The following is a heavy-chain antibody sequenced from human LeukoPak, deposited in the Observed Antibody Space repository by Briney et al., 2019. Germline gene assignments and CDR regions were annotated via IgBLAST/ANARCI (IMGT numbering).Heavy chain of an antibody. V-gene: IGHV1-2*02. CDR2: INPNSGGT. D-gene: IGHD1-26*01. CDR1: GYTFTSYD. CDR3: SRDFGFYSGLYFFDY. J-gene: IGHJ4*02. Sequence: ASVKVSCKASGYTFTSYDINWVRQATGQGLEWVGWINPNSGGTNYVQKFQGRLTMTRDTSISTAYMELSRLRSDDTAVYYCSRDFGFYSGLYFFDYWGQGTLVTVSS.